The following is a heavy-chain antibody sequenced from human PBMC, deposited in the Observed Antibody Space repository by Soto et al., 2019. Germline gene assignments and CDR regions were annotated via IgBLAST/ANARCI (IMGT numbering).Heavy chain of an antibody. Sequence: EVKLVQSGAEVKKPGEPLRSSCQASGYSFGSYWIRWVRQMPGKGLEWMGMIDPGDSESIYSPSSQGHVTFSVDASISTAYLHWRSLKASDTATYYCARQGTDKFFGWDVWDQGTTVIVSS. CDR2: IDPGDSES. D-gene: IGHD3-10*01. CDR1: GYSFGSYW. V-gene: IGHV5-10-1*03. J-gene: IGHJ6*02. CDR3: ARQGTDKFFGWDV.